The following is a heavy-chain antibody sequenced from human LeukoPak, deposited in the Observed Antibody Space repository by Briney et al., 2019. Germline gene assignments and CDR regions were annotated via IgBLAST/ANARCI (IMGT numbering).Heavy chain of an antibody. J-gene: IGHJ4*02. CDR1: GYTFTSYY. CDR3: ATRGGITGTTYPYFDY. CDR2: INPSGGST. V-gene: IGHV1-46*01. D-gene: IGHD1-20*01. Sequence: ASVKVSCTASGYTFTSYYMHWVRQAPGQGLEWMGIINPSGGSTSYAQKFQGRVTMTRDTSTSTVYMELSSLRSEDTAVYYCATRGGITGTTYPYFDYWGQGTLVTVSS.